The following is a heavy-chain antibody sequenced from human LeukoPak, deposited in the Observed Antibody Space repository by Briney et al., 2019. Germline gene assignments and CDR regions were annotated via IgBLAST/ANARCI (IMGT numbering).Heavy chain of an antibody. Sequence: GGSLRLSCAASGFTFSSYSMNWVRQAPGKGLEWVSSISSSSSYIYYADSVKGRFTISRDNSKNMLYLQMNSLRVEDTAVYYCARDTVSVGVFDYWGQGTLVTVSS. D-gene: IGHD4-17*01. CDR2: ISSSSSYI. CDR3: ARDTVSVGVFDY. V-gene: IGHV3-21*01. J-gene: IGHJ4*02. CDR1: GFTFSSYS.